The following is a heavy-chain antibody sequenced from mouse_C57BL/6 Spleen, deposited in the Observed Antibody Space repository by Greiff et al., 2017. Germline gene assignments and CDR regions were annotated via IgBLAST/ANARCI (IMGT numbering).Heavy chain of an antibody. CDR3: ASSGRAMDY. J-gene: IGHJ4*01. CDR2: ISYDGSN. V-gene: IGHV3-6*01. D-gene: IGHD3-2*02. Sequence: DVKLVESGPGLVKPSQSLSLTCSVTGYSITSGYYWNWIRQFPGNKLEWMGYISYDGSNNYNPSLKNRISITRDTSKNQFFLKLNSVTTEDTATYDCASSGRAMDYWGQGTSVTVSS. CDR1: GYSITSGYY.